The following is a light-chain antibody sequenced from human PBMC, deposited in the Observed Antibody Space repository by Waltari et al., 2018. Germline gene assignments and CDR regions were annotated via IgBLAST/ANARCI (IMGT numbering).Light chain of an antibody. CDR2: KAS. J-gene: IGKJ4*01. CDR1: QKIKTW. V-gene: IGKV1-5*03. CDR3: QQYDTYPLT. Sequence: IQMSQSPSTLSASIGDRVTITCRASQKIKTWVAWYQQKPGKAPKFLVYKASSLNNGVPSRYTGSGSGTDFTLTITSLQPDDFATYFCQQYDTYPLTFGGGTKVEIK.